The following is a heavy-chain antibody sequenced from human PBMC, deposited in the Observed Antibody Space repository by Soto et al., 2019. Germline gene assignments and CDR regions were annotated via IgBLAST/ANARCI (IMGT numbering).Heavy chain of an antibody. CDR1: GFTFNSYA. Sequence: EVQLLESGGGLGQPGGSLRLSCAASGFTFNSYAMTWVRQAPGRGLEWVSAISGSGSPTYYADSVKGRFTISRDNSKNTLYLQMNSLRADDTAVYYCARDMSGGTYNYYYGMDGWGQGTTVTVAS. V-gene: IGHV3-23*01. D-gene: IGHD1-26*01. CDR3: ARDMSGGTYNYYYGMDG. CDR2: ISGSGSPT. J-gene: IGHJ6*02.